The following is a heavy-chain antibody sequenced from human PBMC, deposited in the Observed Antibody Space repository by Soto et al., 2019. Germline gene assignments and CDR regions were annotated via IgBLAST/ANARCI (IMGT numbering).Heavy chain of an antibody. CDR2: IGANGGGT. D-gene: IGHD4-17*01. CDR3: ARDPNGDYLGAFDF. J-gene: IGHJ3*01. CDR1: GFTFSSFF. Sequence: EVQLLEPGGGLVQPGGSLRLSCAASGFTFSSFFMSWVRQAPGKGLDWVSGIGANGGGTYYADSVKGRFIISRDNSKNTLYLQMNRLRAEDTALYYCARDPNGDYLGAFDFWGQKTMVTVSS. V-gene: IGHV3-23*01.